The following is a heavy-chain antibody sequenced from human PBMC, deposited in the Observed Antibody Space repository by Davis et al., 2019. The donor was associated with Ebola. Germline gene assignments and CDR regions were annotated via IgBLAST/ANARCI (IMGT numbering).Heavy chain of an antibody. CDR2: IFPILGIA. V-gene: IGHV1-69*04. CDR1: GGTFSSYA. CDR3: VRDLRGWGDFDY. Sequence: SVKVSCKASGGTFSSYAISWVRQAPGQGLEWMGRIFPILGIANYAQKFQGRVTITADKSTSTAYMELSSLTSGDTAVYYCVRDLRGWGDFDYWGQGTLVTVSS. J-gene: IGHJ4*02. D-gene: IGHD3-10*01.